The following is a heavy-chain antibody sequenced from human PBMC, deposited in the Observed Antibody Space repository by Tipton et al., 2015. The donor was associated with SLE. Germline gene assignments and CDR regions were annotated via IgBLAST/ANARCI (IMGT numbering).Heavy chain of an antibody. V-gene: IGHV4-59*11. CDR1: GGSIISHY. CDR3: AKHKAVPEN. D-gene: IGHD6-19*01. Sequence: LRLSCTVSGGSIISHYWSWSRQPPGKGLEWIGYIYYSGTTNYNPSLRGRVTVSVDTSKNQFSLHLSSVTAADTAIYYCAKHKAVPENWGQGTLVTVSS. J-gene: IGHJ4*02. CDR2: IYYSGTT.